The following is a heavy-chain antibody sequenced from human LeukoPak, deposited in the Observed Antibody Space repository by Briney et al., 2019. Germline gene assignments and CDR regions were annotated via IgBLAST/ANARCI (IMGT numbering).Heavy chain of an antibody. CDR2: IYYSGST. CDR3: ARGGPRYGSGSYY. Sequence: SETLSLTCTVSGGSISSYYWSWIRQPPGKGLEWIGYIYYSGSTNYDPSLKSRVTISADTSKNQFSLKLSSVTAADTAVYYCARGGPRYGSGSYYWGQGTLVTVSS. V-gene: IGHV4-59*01. CDR1: GGSISSYY. D-gene: IGHD3-10*01. J-gene: IGHJ4*02.